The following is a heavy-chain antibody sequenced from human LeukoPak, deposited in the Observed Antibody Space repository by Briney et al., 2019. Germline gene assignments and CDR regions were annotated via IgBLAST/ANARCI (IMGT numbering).Heavy chain of an antibody. J-gene: IGHJ4*02. D-gene: IGHD3-10*01. Sequence: SETLSLXCTVSGGSISSSSYYWGWIRQPPGKGLEWIGSIYYSGSTYYNPSLKSRVTISVDTSKNQFSLKLSSVTAADTAVYYCASWVPFGRHTKYYFDYWGQGTLVTVSS. CDR1: GGSISSSSYY. CDR2: IYYSGST. CDR3: ASWVPFGRHTKYYFDY. V-gene: IGHV4-39*01.